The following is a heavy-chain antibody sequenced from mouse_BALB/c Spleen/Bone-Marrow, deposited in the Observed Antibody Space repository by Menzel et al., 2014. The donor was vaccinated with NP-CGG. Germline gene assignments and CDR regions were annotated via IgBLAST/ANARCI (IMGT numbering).Heavy chain of an antibody. CDR1: GFTFXDYY. V-gene: IGHV7-3*02. D-gene: IGHD4-1*01. CDR3: ARLGRGYFDY. CDR2: IRNKANGYTT. J-gene: IGHJ2*01. Sequence: EVQVVESGGGLVQPGGSLRLSCATSGFTFXDYYMNWVRQPPGKALEWLGFIRNKANGYTTEYSASVKGRFTISRDNSQSILYLQMNILRAEDSATYYCARLGRGYFDYWGQGTTLTVSS.